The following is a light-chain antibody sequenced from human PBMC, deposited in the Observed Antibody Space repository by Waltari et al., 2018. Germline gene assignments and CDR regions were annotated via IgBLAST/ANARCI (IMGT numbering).Light chain of an antibody. Sequence: QSALTKPASVSGSPGQSITIPCPGTSSDVGGYTHVSWYQQHPGKAPKPMIFEVSNRPSGVSNRFSGSKSGNTASLTISGLQAEDEAYYYCSSYTSSSTRVFGGGTKLTVL. V-gene: IGLV2-14*01. J-gene: IGLJ3*02. CDR2: EVS. CDR3: SSYTSSSTRV. CDR1: SSDVGGYTH.